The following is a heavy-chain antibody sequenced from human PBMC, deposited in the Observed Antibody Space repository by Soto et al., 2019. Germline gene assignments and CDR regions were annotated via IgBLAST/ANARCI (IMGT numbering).Heavy chain of an antibody. Sequence: EAQLVESGGALVQPGGSLRLSCAASGFTFSDSSMNWVRQAPGKGLEWVANIKARGRETAYVDSVKGRFTISRDNAKNFLYLEMISLRVYDTAGYYGASGIDPWGQGTLVTVSS. CDR1: GFTFSDSS. CDR2: IKARGRET. CDR3: ASGIDP. V-gene: IGHV3-7*05. J-gene: IGHJ5*02.